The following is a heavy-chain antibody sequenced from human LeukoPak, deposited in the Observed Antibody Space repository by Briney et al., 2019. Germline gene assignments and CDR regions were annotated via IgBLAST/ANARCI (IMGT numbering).Heavy chain of an antibody. Sequence: ASVKVSCKASGYIFTSYGISWVRQAPGQGLEWMGWISAYNGNTNYAQKLQGRVTMTTDTSTSTAYMELRSLRSDDTAVYYCARGLYYYDSSGYYYYFDYWGQGTLVTVSS. CDR2: ISAYNGNT. V-gene: IGHV1-18*01. D-gene: IGHD3-22*01. CDR3: ARGLYYYDSSGYYYYFDY. CDR1: GYIFTSYG. J-gene: IGHJ4*02.